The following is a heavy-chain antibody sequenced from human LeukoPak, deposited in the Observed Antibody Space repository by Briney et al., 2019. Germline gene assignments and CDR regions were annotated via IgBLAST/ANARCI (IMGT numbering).Heavy chain of an antibody. CDR3: ARDNWIEAHYFDY. D-gene: IGHD1-20*01. CDR2: ISTSSNYI. Sequence: PGGSLRLSCVASGFTFSTYSMNWVRQAPGKRLEWVSFISTSSNYIYYADSVKGRFTISRDNAKNSLYLQMNSLRAEDTAVYYCARDNWIEAHYFDYWGQGTLVTVSS. CDR1: GFTFSTYS. J-gene: IGHJ4*02. V-gene: IGHV3-21*01.